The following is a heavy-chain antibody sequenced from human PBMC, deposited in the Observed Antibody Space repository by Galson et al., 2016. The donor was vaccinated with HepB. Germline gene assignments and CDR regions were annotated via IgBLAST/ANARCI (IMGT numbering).Heavy chain of an antibody. J-gene: IGHJ3*01. Sequence: SETLSLTCTVSDDSIRGYSWSWIRQPPGKGLEWIGYIYSTGSTKYNPSLKSRVAISVDAAKNQFSLQLTSVTTADSAIYSCARHCSRTYCPEGTDAFDVWGQGTLVTVSS. D-gene: IGHD1-14*01. V-gene: IGHV4-59*08. CDR2: IYSTGST. CDR1: DDSIRGYS. CDR3: ARHCSRTYCPEGTDAFDV.